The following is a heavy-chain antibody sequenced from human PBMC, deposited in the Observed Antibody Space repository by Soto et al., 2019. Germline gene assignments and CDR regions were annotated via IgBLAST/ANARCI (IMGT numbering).Heavy chain of an antibody. D-gene: IGHD2-2*02. J-gene: IGHJ4*02. CDR3: AMEYCSSTSCYRDY. Sequence: ASVKVSCKASGGTFSRYSFTWVRQAPGHGLEWMGRIIPVFGIASYAQKFQGRVTITADKSTSTAYMELSSLRSEDTAVYYCAMEYCSSTSCYRDYWGQGTLVTVSS. CDR1: GGTFSRYS. V-gene: IGHV1-69*02. CDR2: IIPVFGIA.